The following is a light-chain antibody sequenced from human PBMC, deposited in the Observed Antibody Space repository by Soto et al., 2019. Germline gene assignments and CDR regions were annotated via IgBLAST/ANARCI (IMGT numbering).Light chain of an antibody. Sequence: AIRMTQSPSSLSASVGDRVTITCRASQDIRNELGWFQQKPGKAPKLLINTASTLQSGVSSRFSGSGSGTDFTLTISSLQPEDFATYYCLQDYFYPWTFGQGTKVDIK. J-gene: IGKJ1*01. V-gene: IGKV1-6*01. CDR2: TAS. CDR1: QDIRNE. CDR3: LQDYFYPWT.